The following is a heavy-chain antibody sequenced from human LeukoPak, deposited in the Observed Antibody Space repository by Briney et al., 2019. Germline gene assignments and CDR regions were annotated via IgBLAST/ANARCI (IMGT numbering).Heavy chain of an antibody. CDR2: IYHSGST. D-gene: IGHD4-17*01. Sequence: TPSETLSLTCAVSGVSISSGGYSWSWIRQPPGKGLEWIGYIYHSGSTYYNPSLKSRVTISVDTSKNQFSLKLSSVTAADTAVYYCARQRENSGDYEVTWGQGTLVTVSS. CDR3: ARQRENSGDYEVT. J-gene: IGHJ5*02. V-gene: IGHV4-30-2*01. CDR1: GVSISSGGYS.